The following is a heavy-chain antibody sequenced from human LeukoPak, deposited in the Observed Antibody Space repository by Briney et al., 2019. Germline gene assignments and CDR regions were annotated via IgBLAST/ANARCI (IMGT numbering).Heavy chain of an antibody. CDR2: IYYSGST. D-gene: IGHD1-26*01. CDR1: GGSITTSSYY. CDR3: ARGLGSGSHSPFDC. J-gene: IGHJ4*02. Sequence: PSETLSLTCTVSGGSITTSSYYWGWIRQPPGKGLEWIGIIYYSGSTNYNPSLKSRVTISVDTSKNQFSLKLSSVTAADTAVYYCARGLGSGSHSPFDCWGQGTLVTVSS. V-gene: IGHV4-39*07.